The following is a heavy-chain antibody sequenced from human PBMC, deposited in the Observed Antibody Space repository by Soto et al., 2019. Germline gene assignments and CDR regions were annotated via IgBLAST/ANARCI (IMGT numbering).Heavy chain of an antibody. Sequence: QVQLVQSGAEVKKPGSSVKVSCKTSGGIFSSYAFSWVRQAPEQGLEWMGGIIPILGTTRYAQKFQGRVTITADESTRTAYMELSSLRSEDTAVYYCARGTFGVVPPNLYYSIDVWGQGTTVTVSS. CDR1: GGIFSSYA. D-gene: IGHD3-3*01. CDR3: ARGTFGVVPPNLYYSIDV. J-gene: IGHJ6*02. V-gene: IGHV1-69*01. CDR2: IIPILGTT.